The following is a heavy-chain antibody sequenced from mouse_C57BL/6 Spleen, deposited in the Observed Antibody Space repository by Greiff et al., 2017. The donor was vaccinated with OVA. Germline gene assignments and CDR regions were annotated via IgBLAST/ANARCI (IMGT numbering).Heavy chain of an antibody. V-gene: IGHV1-82*01. Sequence: VQLQQSGPELVKPGASVKISCKASGYAFSSSWMNWVKQRPGKGLEWIGRIYPGDGDTNYNGKFKGKATLTADKSSSKAYMQLSSLTSEDSAVYFCARPYYYGSSYGLFDYWGQGTTLTVSS. CDR3: ARPYYYGSSYGLFDY. J-gene: IGHJ2*01. CDR1: GYAFSSSW. CDR2: IYPGDGDT. D-gene: IGHD1-1*01.